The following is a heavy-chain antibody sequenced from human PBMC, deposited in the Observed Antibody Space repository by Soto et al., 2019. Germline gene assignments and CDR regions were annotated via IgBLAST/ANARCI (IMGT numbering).Heavy chain of an antibody. CDR2: ISGSGIST. V-gene: IGHV3-23*01. CDR3: TTASRIVVVDVVPY. J-gene: IGHJ4*02. D-gene: IGHD3-22*01. Sequence: GGSLRLSCAASGFTFRSYAMSWVRQAPGKGLEWVSGISGSGISTHYADSVKGRFTVSRDNSKNTLYLQMNSLKTEDTAVYYCTTASRIVVVDVVPYWGQGTLVTVSS. CDR1: GFTFRSYA.